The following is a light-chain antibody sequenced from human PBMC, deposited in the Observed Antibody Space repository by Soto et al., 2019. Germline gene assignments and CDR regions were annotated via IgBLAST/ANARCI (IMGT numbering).Light chain of an antibody. J-gene: IGKJ5*01. CDR2: GAS. CDR1: QSVSSNY. CDR3: QQYNNWPT. Sequence: ENVLTQSPGTLSLSPGERATLSCRASQSVSSNYVAWYQQKPGQAPRLLVYGASSRATGIPDRFSGSGSGTDFTLTISRLEPEDIAVYYCQQYNNWPTFGQGTRLEIK. V-gene: IGKV3-20*01.